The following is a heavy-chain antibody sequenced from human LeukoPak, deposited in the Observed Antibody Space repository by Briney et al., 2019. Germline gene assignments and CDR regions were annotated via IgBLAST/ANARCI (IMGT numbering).Heavy chain of an antibody. CDR1: RLTFTYW. CDR2: IKQDGGEK. V-gene: IGHV3-7*01. J-gene: IGHJ4*02. CDR3: ASSFSDDFWSGHF. D-gene: IGHD3-3*01. Sequence: GGSLRLSCAASRLTFTYWMSWVRQAPGKGLEWVANIKQDGGEKYYVDSVKGRFTIFRDNAKKSLYLQMNSLGAEDTAVYYCASSFSDDFWSGHFWGQGTLVTLSS.